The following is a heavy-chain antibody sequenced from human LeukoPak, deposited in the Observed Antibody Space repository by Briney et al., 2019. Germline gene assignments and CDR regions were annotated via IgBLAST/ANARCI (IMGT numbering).Heavy chain of an antibody. Sequence: SETLSLTCTVSGGSISSYYWSWIRQPAGKGLEWIGRIYTSGSTNYNPSLKSRVTMSVDTSKNQFSLKLSSVTAADTAVYYCARDFTDRSGYSYYYYYYMDVWGKGTTVTVSS. CDR1: GGSISSYY. D-gene: IGHD3-22*01. J-gene: IGHJ6*03. CDR3: ARDFTDRSGYSYYYYYYMDV. V-gene: IGHV4-4*07. CDR2: IYTSGST.